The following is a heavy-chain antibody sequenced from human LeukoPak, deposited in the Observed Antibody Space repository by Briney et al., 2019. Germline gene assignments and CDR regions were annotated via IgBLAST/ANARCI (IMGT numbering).Heavy chain of an antibody. D-gene: IGHD1-26*01. Sequence: WMRQPPGKGLEWVSGINRSGGIRGYADSVKGRFTISRDYDKKSLYLQMNCLRDEDTASYYCAKDYHRVGEVDVFDIWGQGTMVTVS. J-gene: IGHJ3*02. V-gene: IGHV3-20*03. CDR2: INRSGGIR. CDR3: AKDYHRVGEVDVFDI.